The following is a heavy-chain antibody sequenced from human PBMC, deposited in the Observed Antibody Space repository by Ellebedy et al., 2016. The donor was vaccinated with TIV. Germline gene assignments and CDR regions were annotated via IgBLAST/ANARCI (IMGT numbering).Heavy chain of an antibody. D-gene: IGHD3-3*02. V-gene: IGHV1-69*13. CDR3: VRGISSPI. J-gene: IGHJ4*02. CDR1: GGTFSSYA. Sequence: AASVKVSCKASGGTFSSYAISWVRQAPGQGLEWMGGIVPIFRTPNYAQKFQGRVTITADASTSTAYMEVTSLRSEDTAGYFCVRGISSPIWGQGTQVTVSS. CDR2: IVPIFRTP.